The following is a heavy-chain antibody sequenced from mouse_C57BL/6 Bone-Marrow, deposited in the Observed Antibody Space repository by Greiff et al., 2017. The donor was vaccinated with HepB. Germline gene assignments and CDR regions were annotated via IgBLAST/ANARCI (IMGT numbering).Heavy chain of an antibody. CDR2: IDPSDSET. V-gene: IGHV1-52*01. D-gene: IGHD2-3*01. J-gene: IGHJ3*01. CDR1: GYTFTSYW. CDR3: ARGGYYVGTWFAY. Sequence: VQLQQPGAELVRPGSSVKLSCKASGYTFTSYWMHWVKQRPIQGLEWIGNIDPSDSETHYNQKFKDKATLTVDKSSSTAYMQLSSLTSEDSAVYYCARGGYYVGTWFAYWGQGTLVTVSA.